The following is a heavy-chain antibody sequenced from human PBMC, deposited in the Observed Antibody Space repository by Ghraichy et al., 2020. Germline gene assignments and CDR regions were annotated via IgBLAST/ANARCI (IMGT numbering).Heavy chain of an antibody. D-gene: IGHD5-18*01. J-gene: IGHJ4*02. CDR3: ARQSGYSYGYAFDY. CDR2: IYYSGST. Sequence: ESLNISCTVSGGSISSYYWSWIRQPPGKGLEWIGYIYYSGSTNYNPSLKSRVTISVDTSKNQFSLKLSSVTAADTAVYYCARQSGYSYGYAFDYWGQGTLVTVSS. CDR1: GGSISSYY. V-gene: IGHV4-59*08.